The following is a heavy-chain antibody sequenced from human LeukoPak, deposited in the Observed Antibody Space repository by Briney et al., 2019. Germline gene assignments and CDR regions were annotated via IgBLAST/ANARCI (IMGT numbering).Heavy chain of an antibody. J-gene: IGHJ3*02. CDR2: IYYSGST. D-gene: IGHD1-26*01. V-gene: IGHV4-61*05. CDR3: ARLNDGWELNAFDI. Sequence: PSETLSLTCTVSGGSISSSSYYWGWIRQPPGKGLEWIGYIYYSGSTNYNPSLKSRVTISVDTSKNQFSLKLSSVTAADTAVYYCARLNDGWELNAFDIWGQGTMVTVSS. CDR1: GGSISSSSYY.